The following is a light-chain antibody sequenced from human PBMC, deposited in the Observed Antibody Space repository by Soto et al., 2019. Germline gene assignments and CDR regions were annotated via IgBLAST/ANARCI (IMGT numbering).Light chain of an antibody. J-gene: IGKJ1*01. CDR3: QQRSNWPWT. CDR1: QSVSSSY. Sequence: EIVLTQSPATLSLSPGERATLSCRASQSVSSSYLAWYQQKPGQAPKVLIYRASNRATGIPARFSGSGSGTDFALTISSLEPEDFAVYYCQQRSNWPWTFGQGTKVDIK. V-gene: IGKV3-11*01. CDR2: RAS.